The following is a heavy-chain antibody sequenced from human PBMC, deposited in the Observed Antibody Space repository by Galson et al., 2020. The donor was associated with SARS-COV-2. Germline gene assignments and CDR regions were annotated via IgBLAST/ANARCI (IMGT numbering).Heavy chain of an antibody. CDR2: ISYVGTTK. J-gene: IGHJ5*01. CDR1: GFTFGSSA. D-gene: IGHD6-13*01. CDR3: TRETDDHTSSWCES. Sequence: GGSLRLSCAASGFTFGSSAMHWVRQAPGKGLEWLAIISYVGTTKYNTESVKGRFTTSRDISKNTLYLQMTSMRPEDTAVYYCTRETDDHTSSWCESWGQGTLVTVSS. V-gene: IGHV3-30*04.